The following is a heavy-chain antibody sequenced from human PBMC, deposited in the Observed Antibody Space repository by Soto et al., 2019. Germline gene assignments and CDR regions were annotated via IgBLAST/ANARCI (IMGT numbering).Heavy chain of an antibody. D-gene: IGHD3-3*01. J-gene: IGHJ6*02. CDR3: ARANSTYYDFWSGYPNYYYGMDV. V-gene: IGHV1-69*13. CDR2: IIPIFGTA. CDR1: GGTFSSYA. Sequence: SVKVSCKASGGTFSSYAISWVRQAPGQGLEWMGGIIPIFGTANYAQKFQGRVTITADESTSTAYMELSSLRSEDTAVYYCARANSTYYDFWSGYPNYYYGMDVWGQGTTVNVSS.